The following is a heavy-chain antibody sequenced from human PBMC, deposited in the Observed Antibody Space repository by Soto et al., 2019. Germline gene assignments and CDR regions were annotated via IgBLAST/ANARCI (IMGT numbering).Heavy chain of an antibody. CDR1: GYTLTELS. D-gene: IGHD6-19*01. CDR3: ATCHGRVAVAGNYYGMDV. J-gene: IGHJ6*02. CDR2: FDPEDGET. Sequence: ASVKVSCKVSGYTLTELSMHWVRQAPGKGLEWMGGFDPEDGETIYAQKFQGRVTMTEDTSTDTAYMELSSLRSEDTAVYYCATCHGRVAVAGNYYGMDVWGQGTTVTVSS. V-gene: IGHV1-24*01.